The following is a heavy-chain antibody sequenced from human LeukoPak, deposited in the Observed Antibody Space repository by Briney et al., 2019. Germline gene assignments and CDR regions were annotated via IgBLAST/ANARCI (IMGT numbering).Heavy chain of an antibody. CDR2: FDPEDGET. Sequence: ASVKVSCKVSGYTLTELSMHWVRQAPGKGLEWMGGFDPEDGETIYAQKFQGRVTMTEDTSTDTAYMELSSLRSEDTAVYYCATDLGHNYGSGSYDFDYWGQGTLVTVSS. CDR1: GYTLTELS. V-gene: IGHV1-24*01. CDR3: ATDLGHNYGSGSYDFDY. J-gene: IGHJ4*02. D-gene: IGHD3-10*01.